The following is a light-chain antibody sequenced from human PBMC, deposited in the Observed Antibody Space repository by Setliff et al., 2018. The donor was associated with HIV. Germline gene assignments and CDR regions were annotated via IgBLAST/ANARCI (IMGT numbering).Light chain of an antibody. V-gene: IGLV2-23*02. J-gene: IGLJ1*01. Sequence: QSALTQPPSVSGSPGQSIIISCTGTTSDIGSYNRVSWYQQRPGTAPKLIIYEVNKRPSGVSNRFSGSESGTTASLAISGLQADDEADYYCCSYAGSNIFVVFGTGTKVTVL. CDR3: CSYAGSNIFVV. CDR1: TSDIGSYNR. CDR2: EVN.